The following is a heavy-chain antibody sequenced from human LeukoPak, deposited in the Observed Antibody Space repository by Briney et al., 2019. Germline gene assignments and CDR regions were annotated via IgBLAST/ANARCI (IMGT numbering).Heavy chain of an antibody. Sequence: TGGSLRLSCGASGFTFSGSAMHWVRQAPGKGLEYVSAISSNGGSTYYANSVKGRFTISRDNSRNTLYLQMGSLRAEDMAVYYCARVHSSSWTNWFDPWGQGTLVTVSS. V-gene: IGHV3-64*01. D-gene: IGHD6-13*01. CDR1: GFTFSGSA. CDR3: ARVHSSSWTNWFDP. J-gene: IGHJ5*02. CDR2: ISSNGGST.